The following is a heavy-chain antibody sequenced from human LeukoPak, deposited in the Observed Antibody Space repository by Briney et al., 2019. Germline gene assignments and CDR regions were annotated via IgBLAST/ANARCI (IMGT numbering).Heavy chain of an antibody. J-gene: IGHJ5*02. CDR3: ARDSAIFGVVRDENWFDP. V-gene: IGHV4-39*07. CDR2: IYYSGSS. D-gene: IGHD3-3*02. Sequence: SETLSLTCTVSGGSISSSSYYWGWIRQPPGKGLEWIGSIYYSGSSYYNPSLKSRVTISVDTSKNQFSLKLSSVTAADTAVYYCARDSAIFGVVRDENWFDPRGQGTLVTVSS. CDR1: GGSISSSSYY.